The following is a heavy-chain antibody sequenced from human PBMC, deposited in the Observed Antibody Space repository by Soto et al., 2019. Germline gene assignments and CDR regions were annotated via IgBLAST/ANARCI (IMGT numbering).Heavy chain of an antibody. J-gene: IGHJ4*02. Sequence: PGGSLRLSCAASGFSFSKAWMSWVRLTPGKGLEWVGRIKNKTDGGTTDYPAPVRDRFTISRDDSRSTLYLQMNSLRTEDTAVYSRITDPYNYFWSGYHFYYWRRRTLVTVSS. CDR1: GFSFSKAW. D-gene: IGHD3-3*01. V-gene: IGHV3-15*01. CDR3: ITDPYNYFWSGYHFYY. CDR2: IKNKTDGGTT.